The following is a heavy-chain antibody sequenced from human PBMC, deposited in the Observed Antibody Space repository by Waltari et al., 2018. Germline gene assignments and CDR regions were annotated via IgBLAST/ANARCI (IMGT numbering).Heavy chain of an antibody. CDR3: AKGHSGSYGLKD. CDR2: ISWNSDNI. CDR1: GFTFVHCA. V-gene: IGHV3-9*01. D-gene: IGHD1-26*01. J-gene: IGHJ4*02. Sequence: DVQLVVSGGGLVQPGRSLRLSCAVSGFTFVHCAMHWVRQAPGKGLEWVSGISWNSDNIGYADSVKGRFTISRDNAKNSLYLQMNSLRPEDTALYYCAKGHSGSYGLKDWGQGTLVTVSS.